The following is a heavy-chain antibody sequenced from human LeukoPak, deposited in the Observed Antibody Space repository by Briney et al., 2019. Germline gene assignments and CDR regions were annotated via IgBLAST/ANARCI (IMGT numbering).Heavy chain of an antibody. V-gene: IGHV4-59*01. J-gene: IGHJ4*02. CDR1: LDSTTSYY. D-gene: IGHD6-6*01. Sequence: PSETLSLTCSVSLDSTTSYYWGWIRQSPGKGPEWLSYVYKSGQIDYNSSLRSRLFVSVDRSKAQLSLTLRSVTAADTAVYYCARLRLRARPMDYWGQGTLVTVSS. CDR2: VYKSGQI. CDR3: ARLRLRARPMDY.